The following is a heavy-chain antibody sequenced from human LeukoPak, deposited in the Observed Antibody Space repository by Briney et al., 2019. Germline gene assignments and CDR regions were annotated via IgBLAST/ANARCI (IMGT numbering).Heavy chain of an antibody. CDR1: GFTFTPYW. J-gene: IGHJ4*02. CDR2: ISYDGSNK. Sequence: GGSLRLSCAASGFTFTPYWMHWVRQAPGKGLEWVAVISYDGSNKYYADSVKGRFTISRDNSKNTLYLQMNSLRAEDTAVYYCARDESVAGTLFDYWGQGTLVTVSS. D-gene: IGHD6-19*01. CDR3: ARDESVAGTLFDY. V-gene: IGHV3-30-3*01.